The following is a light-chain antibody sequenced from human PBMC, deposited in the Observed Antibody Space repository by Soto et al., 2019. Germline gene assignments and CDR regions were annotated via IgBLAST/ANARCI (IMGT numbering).Light chain of an antibody. CDR1: QSIGNW. V-gene: IGKV1-5*01. CDR3: QQYNGISWT. CDR2: DAS. J-gene: IGKJ1*01. Sequence: DIQMTQSPSTLSASLGDRVTITCRASQSIGNWLAWYQQKPGKAPKLLIHDASTLPDGVPSRFSGSGSGTEFTLSISGLQSDDFGSYYCQQYNGISWTFGQGTEVEIK.